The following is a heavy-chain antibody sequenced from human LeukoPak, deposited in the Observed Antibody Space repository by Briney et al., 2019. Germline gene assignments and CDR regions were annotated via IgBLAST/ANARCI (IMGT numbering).Heavy chain of an antibody. J-gene: IGHJ4*02. Sequence: GGSLRLSCAASGFTVSSNYMSWVRQAPGQGLEWVSVIYSGGSTYYSDSVKGRFTISRDNSKNTLYLQMNSLRAEDTAVYYCARAGEGAMAYPIDYWGQGTLVTVSS. V-gene: IGHV3-66*02. CDR3: ARAGEGAMAYPIDY. D-gene: IGHD5-18*01. CDR1: GFTVSSNY. CDR2: IYSGGST.